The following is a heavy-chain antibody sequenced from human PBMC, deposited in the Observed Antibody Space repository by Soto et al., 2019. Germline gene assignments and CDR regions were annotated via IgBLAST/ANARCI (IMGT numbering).Heavy chain of an antibody. CDR1: GGSISSGDYY. CDR2: IYYSGST. D-gene: IGHD3-10*01. J-gene: IGHJ4*02. CDR3: ARHNYGSGSTYFDY. V-gene: IGHV4-61*08. Sequence: SETLSLTCTVSGGSISSGDYYWSWIRQPPGKGLEWIGYIYYSGSTNYNPSLKSRVTISVDTSKNQFSLKLSSVTAADTAVYYCARHNYGSGSTYFDYWGQGTLVTVSS.